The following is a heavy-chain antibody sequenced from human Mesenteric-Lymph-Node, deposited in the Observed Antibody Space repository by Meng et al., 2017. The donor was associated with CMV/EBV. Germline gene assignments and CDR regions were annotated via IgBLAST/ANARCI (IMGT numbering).Heavy chain of an antibody. Sequence: GSLRLSCAASGFTVTSDYMNWVRQAPGKGLEWVSCISSSSSTIYYADSVKGRFTISRDNAKNSLYLQMNSLRAEDTAVYYCARGLEYCSSTSCQQYYFDYWGQGSLVTVSS. J-gene: IGHJ4*02. CDR1: GFTVTSDY. CDR2: ISSSSSTI. D-gene: IGHD2-2*01. V-gene: IGHV3-48*04. CDR3: ARGLEYCSSTSCQQYYFDY.